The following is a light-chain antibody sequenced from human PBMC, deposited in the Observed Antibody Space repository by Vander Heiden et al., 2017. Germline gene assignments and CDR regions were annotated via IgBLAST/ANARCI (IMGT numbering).Light chain of an antibody. CDR2: GNN. V-gene: IGLV1-40*01. J-gene: IGLJ3*02. Sequence: QSVLTQPPSVSGAPGQRVTISCTGNSSNIGAGFDVHWYQQLPGTAPKLLIFGNNNRPSGVPDRFSGSKSGTSASLAITGLQAEDEADYHCQSYDTSLSGFWVFGGGTKLTVL. CDR1: SSNIGAGFD. CDR3: QSYDTSLSGFWV.